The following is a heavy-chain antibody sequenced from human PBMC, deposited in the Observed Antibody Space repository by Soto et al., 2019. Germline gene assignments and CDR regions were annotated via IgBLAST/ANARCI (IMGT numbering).Heavy chain of an antibody. D-gene: IGHD2-2*01. J-gene: IGHJ3*02. CDR2: INPSGGST. CDR1: GCTFTSYY. V-gene: IGHV1-46*03. CDR3: ARAWSIVVVPAARMEAFDI. Sequence: ASVKVSCKASGCTFTSYYMHWVRQAPGQGLEWMGIINPSGGSTSYAQKFQGRVTMTRDTSTSTVYMELSSLRSEDTAVYYCARAWSIVVVPAARMEAFDIWGQGTMVTVSS.